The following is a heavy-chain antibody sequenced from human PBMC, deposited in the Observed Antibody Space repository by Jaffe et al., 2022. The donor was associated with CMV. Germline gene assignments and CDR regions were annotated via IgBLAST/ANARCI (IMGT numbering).Heavy chain of an antibody. CDR1: GGTFSSYA. CDR3: ARTYYYGSGSYSPPPPSWAYYYGMDV. V-gene: IGHV1-69*01. J-gene: IGHJ6*02. CDR2: IIPIFGTA. Sequence: QVQLVQSGAEVKKPGSSVKVSCKASGGTFSSYAISWVRQAPGQGLEWMGGIIPIFGTANYAQKFQGRVTITADESTSTAYMELSSLRSEDTAVYYCARTYYYGSGSYSPPPPSWAYYYGMDVWGQGTTVTVSS. D-gene: IGHD3-10*01.